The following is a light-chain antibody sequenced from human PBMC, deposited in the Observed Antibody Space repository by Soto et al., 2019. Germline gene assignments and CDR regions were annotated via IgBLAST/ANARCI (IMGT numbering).Light chain of an antibody. CDR1: QSIRSY. CDR3: QQSYSMPWT. V-gene: IGKV1-39*01. J-gene: IGKJ1*01. CDR2: AAS. Sequence: DIQMTQSPSSLSASVGDRVTITCRASQSIRSYLNWYQQKPGKAPNLLIYAASSLQSGVPSRFSGSGSGTDFTLSISSLQPEDFATYYCQQSYSMPWTFDQGTKVEIK.